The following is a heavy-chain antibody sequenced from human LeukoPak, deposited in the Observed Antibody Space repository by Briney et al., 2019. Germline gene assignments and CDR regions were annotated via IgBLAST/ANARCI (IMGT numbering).Heavy chain of an antibody. Sequence: GASVKVSCKASGYTFTGYYMHWVRQAPGQGLEWMGWINPNSGGTNYAQKFQGRVTMTRDTSISTAYMELSRLRSDDTAVYYCARDPNDYSNFDYYYYYMDVWGKGTTVTVSS. CDR1: GYTFTGYY. D-gene: IGHD4-11*01. CDR3: ARDPNDYSNFDYYYYYMDV. CDR2: INPNSGGT. V-gene: IGHV1-2*02. J-gene: IGHJ6*03.